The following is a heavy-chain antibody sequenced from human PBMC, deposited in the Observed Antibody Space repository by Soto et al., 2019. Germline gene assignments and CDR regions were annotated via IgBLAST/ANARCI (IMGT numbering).Heavy chain of an antibody. V-gene: IGHV3-74*01. CDR2: VDGEGSGT. J-gene: IGHJ4*02. CDR1: GFTFTNYW. CDR3: GSLFER. D-gene: IGHD1-26*01. Sequence: EVQLVESGGGLVQPGGSLRLSCAASGFTFTNYWMHWVRQAPGKGLQWVARVDGEGSGTSYADSVKGRFTISRDNAKNTLSLQMNGLRADDTAVYYCGSLFERWGWGTLVTVSS.